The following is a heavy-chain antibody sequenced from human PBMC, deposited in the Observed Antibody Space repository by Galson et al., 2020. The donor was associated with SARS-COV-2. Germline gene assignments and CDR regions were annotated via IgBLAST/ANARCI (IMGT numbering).Heavy chain of an antibody. CDR3: ARGYYDSDGFHDAVDI. Sequence: GESLKISCKVSGYIFTNYWIGWVRQMPGKGLEWMGIIYPGDSDTRYSPSFQGQVIISADKSIDTAYLHWSSLKASDTAIYYCARGYYDSDGFHDAVDIWGQGTIVTVSS. CDR2: IYPGDSDT. D-gene: IGHD3-22*01. J-gene: IGHJ3*02. V-gene: IGHV5-51*01. CDR1: GYIFTNYW.